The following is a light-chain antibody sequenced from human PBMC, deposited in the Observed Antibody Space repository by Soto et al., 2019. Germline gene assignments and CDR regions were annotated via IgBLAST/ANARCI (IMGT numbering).Light chain of an antibody. CDR3: SSYTSSSTLKV. J-gene: IGLJ1*01. CDR1: SSDVGGYNY. V-gene: IGLV2-14*01. Sequence: QSALTQPASVSGSPGQSITISCTGTSSDVGGYNYVSWYQQHPGKAPNLMIYDVSNRPSGVSNRFFGSKSGNTASLPISGLQAEDEADYYCSSYTSSSTLKVFGTGTQLTVL. CDR2: DVS.